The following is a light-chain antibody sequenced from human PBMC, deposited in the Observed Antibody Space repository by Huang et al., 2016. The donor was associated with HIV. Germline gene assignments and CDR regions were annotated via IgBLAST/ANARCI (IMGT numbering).Light chain of an antibody. CDR2: RAS. Sequence: DIQMTQSPSTLSASVGDRVTITCQASQAISDWLAWYQQRPGKAPKLLLYRASSLQSGVPPRFSGSGSGTEFSLTISTLQPDDFAIYYCQQYNSYPYTFGQGTQLDIK. CDR1: QAISDW. J-gene: IGKJ2*01. CDR3: QQYNSYPYT. V-gene: IGKV1-5*03.